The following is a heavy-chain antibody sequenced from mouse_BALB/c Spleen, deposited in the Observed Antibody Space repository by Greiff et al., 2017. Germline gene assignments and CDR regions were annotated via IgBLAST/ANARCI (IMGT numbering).Heavy chain of an antibody. J-gene: IGHJ2*01. CDR2: IYPGDGDT. Sequence: QVQLQQSGAELARPGASVKLSCKASGYTFTSYWMQWVKQRPGQGLEWIGAIYPGDGDTRYTQKFKGKATLTADKSSSTAYMQLSSLASEDSAVYYCARGITTAYYFDYWGQGTTLTVSS. CDR3: ARGITTAYYFDY. D-gene: IGHD1-2*01. CDR1: GYTFTSYW. V-gene: IGHV1-87*01.